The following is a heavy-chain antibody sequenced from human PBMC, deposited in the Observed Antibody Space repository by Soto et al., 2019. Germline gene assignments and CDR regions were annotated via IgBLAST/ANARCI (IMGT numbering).Heavy chain of an antibody. D-gene: IGHD3-10*01. J-gene: IGHJ4*02. CDR2: IDHSGST. Sequence: PETLSLTCAVYGGSLSGHYWSWTRQPPGKGLEWIGEIDHSGSTNYNPSLKSRVTISVDTSKNKFSLKLSSVTAADTAVYYCARASYTYGDTWFLDSCGQGTLVTVSS. V-gene: IGHV4-34*01. CDR3: ARASYTYGDTWFLDS. CDR1: GGSLSGHY.